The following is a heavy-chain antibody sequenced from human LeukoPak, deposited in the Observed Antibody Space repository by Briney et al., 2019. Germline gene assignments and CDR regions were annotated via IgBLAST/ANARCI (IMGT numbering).Heavy chain of an antibody. CDR2: IRNKAYGATT. J-gene: IGHJ4*02. CDR3: TRAYCTSTTCYWPPYFDY. Sequence: PGGSLRLSCTTSGFTFGDYATTWFRQAPGKGLEWVGFIRNKAYGATTDYAASVKGRFTISRDDSKSIAYLQMNTLRTEDTAVYYCTRAYCTSTTCYWPPYFDYWGQGTLVTVSS. CDR1: GFTFGDYA. D-gene: IGHD2-2*01. V-gene: IGHV3-49*03.